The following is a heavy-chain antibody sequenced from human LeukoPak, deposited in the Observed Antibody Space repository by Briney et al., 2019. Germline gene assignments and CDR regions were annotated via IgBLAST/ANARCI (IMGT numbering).Heavy chain of an antibody. CDR2: ISSSSSYI. V-gene: IGHV3-21*01. D-gene: IGHD1-26*01. CDR1: GFTFSSYK. CDR3: ARDLSWELPTYDAFDI. J-gene: IGHJ3*02. Sequence: GGPLRLSCAASGFTFSSYKVNWVRQAPGKGLEWVSSISSSSSYIYYADSVKGRFTISRDNAKNSLYLQMNSLRAEDTAVYYCARDLSWELPTYDAFDIWGQGTMVTVSS.